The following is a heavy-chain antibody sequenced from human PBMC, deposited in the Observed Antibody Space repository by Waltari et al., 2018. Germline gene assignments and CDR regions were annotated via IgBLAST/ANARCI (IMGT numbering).Heavy chain of an antibody. CDR2: ISGSGGST. CDR3: AKDPLDCGGYDYDWYFDL. V-gene: IGHV3-23*01. J-gene: IGHJ2*01. D-gene: IGHD5-12*01. Sequence: EVQLLESGGGLVQPGGSLRLSCAASGFTFSSYAMSWVRQAPGKGLEWVSAISGSGGSTYYADSVKGRFTISRDNSKNTLYLQMNSLRAEDTAVYYCAKDPLDCGGYDYDWYFDLWGRGTLVTVSS. CDR1: GFTFSSYA.